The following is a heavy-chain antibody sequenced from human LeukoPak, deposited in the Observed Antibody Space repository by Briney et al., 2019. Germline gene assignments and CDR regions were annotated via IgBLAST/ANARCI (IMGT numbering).Heavy chain of an antibody. CDR3: ARVDRETYSSGWFDY. CDR1: GYTFTGYY. J-gene: IGHJ4*02. V-gene: IGHV1-2*06. CDR2: INPNSGGT. Sequence: ASVTVSCKASGYTFTGYYMHWVRQAPGQGLEWMGRINPNSGGTNYAQKFQGRVTMTRDTSISTAYMELSRLRSDDTAVYYCARVDRETYSSGWFDYWGQGTLVTVSS. D-gene: IGHD6-19*01.